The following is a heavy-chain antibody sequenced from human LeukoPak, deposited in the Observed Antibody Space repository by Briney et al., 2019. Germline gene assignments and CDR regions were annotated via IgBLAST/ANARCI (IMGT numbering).Heavy chain of an antibody. V-gene: IGHV3-23*01. J-gene: IGHJ4*02. D-gene: IGHD4-23*01. CDR1: GFTFSAYA. CDR2: ISGGGGST. CDR3: AKDSAYGGNSPSDY. Sequence: GGSLRLSCAASGFTFSAYAMSWVRQAPGKGLEWVSGISGGGGSTYNADSVKGRFTTSRDNSKNTLYLQMSSLRADDTAVYYCAKDSAYGGNSPSDYWGQGTLVTVSS.